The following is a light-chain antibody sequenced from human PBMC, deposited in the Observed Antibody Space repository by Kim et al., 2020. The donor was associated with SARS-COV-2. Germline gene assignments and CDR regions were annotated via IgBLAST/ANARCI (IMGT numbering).Light chain of an antibody. J-gene: IGKJ1*01. Sequence: ASVGDRVPITCRASQDISNSLAWCQQTPGKAPNLLIYSASTLQSGVPSRFSGSGSGTEFTLTISSLQPEDSATYYCQQLKSFPWTFGQGTKVDIK. CDR1: QDISNS. CDR3: QQLKSFPWT. V-gene: IGKV1-9*01. CDR2: SAS.